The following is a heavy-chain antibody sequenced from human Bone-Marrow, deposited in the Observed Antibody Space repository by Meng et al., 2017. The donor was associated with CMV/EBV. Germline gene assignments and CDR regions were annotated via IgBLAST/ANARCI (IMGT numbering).Heavy chain of an antibody. V-gene: IGHV4-34*01. CDR1: GGSFNAYY. Sequence: SETLSLTCTVYGGSFNAYYYNWFRQAPGKGLEWIGEINHSGSTKYNPSLKSRVTISVDTSKNQFSLKLSSVTAADTAVYYCARLSGGSGSGDYYYYYGMDVWGQGTTVTVSS. D-gene: IGHD3-10*01. J-gene: IGHJ6*02. CDR2: INHSGST. CDR3: ARLSGGSGSGDYYYYYGMDV.